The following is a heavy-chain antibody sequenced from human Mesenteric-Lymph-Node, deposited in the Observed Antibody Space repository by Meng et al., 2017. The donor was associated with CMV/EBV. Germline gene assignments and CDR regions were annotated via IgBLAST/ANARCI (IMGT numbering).Heavy chain of an antibody. CDR3: AREGRRFLEWFYDY. D-gene: IGHD3-3*01. CDR2: IYYSGST. CDR1: GGSISSGDYY. V-gene: IGHV4-61*08. J-gene: IGHJ4*02. Sequence: ESLKISCTVSGGSISSGDYYWSWIRQPPGKGLEWIGYIYYSGSTNYNPSLKSRVTISVDTSKNQFSLKLSSVTAADTAVYYCAREGRRFLEWFYDYWGQGTLVTVSS.